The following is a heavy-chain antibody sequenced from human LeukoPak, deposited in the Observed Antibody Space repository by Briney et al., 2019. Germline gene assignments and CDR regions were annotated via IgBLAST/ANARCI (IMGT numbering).Heavy chain of an antibody. D-gene: IGHD3-22*01. V-gene: IGHV1-2*02. CDR1: GYTFSGYY. Sequence: ATVKVSCNASGYTFSGYYMHWVRQAPGQGLEWMGWINPNSGATNYAQKFQGRVTMPRDTSISTAYMELSRLRSDDTAVYYCARGNGRRYYYDSSGYYLFDYWGQGTLVTVSS. CDR3: ARGNGRRYYYDSSGYYLFDY. CDR2: INPNSGAT. J-gene: IGHJ4*02.